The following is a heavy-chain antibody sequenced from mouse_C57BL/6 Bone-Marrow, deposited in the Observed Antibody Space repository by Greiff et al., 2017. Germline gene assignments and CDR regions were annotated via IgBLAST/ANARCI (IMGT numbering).Heavy chain of an antibody. Sequence: VQLQQSGPGLVAPSQSLSITCTVSGFSLTSYAISWVRQPPGKGLEWLGVIWTGGGTNYNSAPKSRLSISKDNSKSQVFLKMNSLQTDDTARYYCARKGTTVVATDWYFDVWGTGTTVTVSS. CDR1: GFSLTSYA. D-gene: IGHD1-1*01. CDR3: ARKGTTVVATDWYFDV. CDR2: IWTGGGT. J-gene: IGHJ1*03. V-gene: IGHV2-9-1*01.